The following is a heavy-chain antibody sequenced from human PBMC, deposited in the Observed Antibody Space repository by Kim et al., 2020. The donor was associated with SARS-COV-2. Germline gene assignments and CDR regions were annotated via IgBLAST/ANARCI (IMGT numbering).Heavy chain of an antibody. Sequence: SETLSLTCTVSGGSISSYYWSWIRQPPRKGLEWIGYINYRGSTNYNHSLKSRVTIAVDTSKNQFSLKLSSVTAAATAVFYCARDPSPSYYYDSSGYPSFWFDPWGQGTLVTVSS. V-gene: IGHV4-59*13. CDR1: GGSISSYY. D-gene: IGHD3-22*01. CDR2: INYRGST. J-gene: IGHJ5*02. CDR3: ARDPSPSYYYDSSGYPSFWFDP.